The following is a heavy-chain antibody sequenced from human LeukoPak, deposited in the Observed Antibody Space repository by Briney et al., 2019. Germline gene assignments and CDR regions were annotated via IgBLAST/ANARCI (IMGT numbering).Heavy chain of an antibody. CDR1: GGSFSGYY. CDR3: ARRDSSSWYLNY. V-gene: IGHV3-21*01. D-gene: IGHD6-13*01. CDR2: ISSSSSYI. J-gene: IGHJ4*02. Sequence: ETLSLTCAVYGGSFSGYYWSWVRQAPGKGLEWVSSISSSSSYIYYADSVKGRFTISRDNAKNSLYLQMNSLRAEDTAVYYCARRDSSSWYLNYWGQGTLVTVSS.